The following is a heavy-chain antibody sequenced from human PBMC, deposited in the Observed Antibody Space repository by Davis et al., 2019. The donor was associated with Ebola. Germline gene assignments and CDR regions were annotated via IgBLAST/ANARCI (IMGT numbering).Heavy chain of an antibody. CDR1: GFTFSAYH. J-gene: IGHJ3*02. Sequence: GESLKISCAASGFTFSAYHMNWVRQAPGKGLEWVANIRDSEVTSYEDSVKGRFTISRDNSKSTLYLQMDSLRAEDTALYYCAKEPSSGYAFDIWGQGTMVTVSS. CDR3: AKEPSSGYAFDI. D-gene: IGHD3-22*01. CDR2: IRDSEVT. V-gene: IGHV3-23*01.